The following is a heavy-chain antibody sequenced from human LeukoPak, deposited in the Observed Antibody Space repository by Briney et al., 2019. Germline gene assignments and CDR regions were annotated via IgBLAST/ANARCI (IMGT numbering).Heavy chain of an antibody. D-gene: IGHD6-19*01. CDR2: INAGNGNT. V-gene: IGHV1-3*01. J-gene: IGHJ4*02. CDR1: GYTFTSYA. Sequence: ASAKVSCKASGYTFTSYAMHWVRQAPGQRLEWMGWINAGNGNTKYSQKFQGRVTITRDTSASTAYMELSSLRSEDTAVYYCARGRLYGGRYRWDYFDYWDQGTLVTVSS. CDR3: ARGRLYGGRYRWDYFDY.